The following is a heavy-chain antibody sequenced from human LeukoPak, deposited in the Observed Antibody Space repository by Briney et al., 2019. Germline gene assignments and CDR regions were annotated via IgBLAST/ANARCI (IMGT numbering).Heavy chain of an antibody. Sequence: SVKVSCKASGGTFSSYAISWVRQAPGQGLEWMGRIIPILGIANYAQKFRGRVTITADKSTSTAYMELSSLRSEDTAVYYCARDIPSSPRDYWGQGTLVTVSS. CDR1: GGTFSSYA. V-gene: IGHV1-69*04. J-gene: IGHJ4*02. CDR3: ARDIPSSPRDY. CDR2: IIPILGIA. D-gene: IGHD6-13*01.